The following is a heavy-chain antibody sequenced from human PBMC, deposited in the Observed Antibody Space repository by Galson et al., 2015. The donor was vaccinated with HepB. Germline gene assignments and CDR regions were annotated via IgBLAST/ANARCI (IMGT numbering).Heavy chain of an antibody. V-gene: IGHV2-5*02. CDR1: GFSLSTSGVG. D-gene: IGHD3-22*01. CDR2: IYWDDDK. J-gene: IGHJ4*02. Sequence: PALVKPTQTLTLTCTFSGFSLSTSGVGVGWIRQPPGKALEWLAVIYWDDDKRYSPSLKSRLTITKDTSKNQVVLTMTNMDPVDTATYYCVRRPNYYDSGGYWGEVGYWGQGTLVTVSS. CDR3: VRRPNYYDSGGYWGEVGY.